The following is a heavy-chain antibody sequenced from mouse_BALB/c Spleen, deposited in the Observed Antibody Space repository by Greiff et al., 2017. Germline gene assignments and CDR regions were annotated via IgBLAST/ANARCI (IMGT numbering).Heavy chain of an antibody. CDR2: ISYSGST. Sequence: EVKLQESGPGLVKPSQSLSLTCTVTGYSITSDYAWNWIRQFPGNKLEWMGYISYSGSTSYNPSLKSRISITRDTSKNQFFLQLNSVTTEDTATYYCARLGAYYGSSYAMDYWGQGTSVTVSS. D-gene: IGHD1-1*01. CDR1: GYSITSDYA. CDR3: ARLGAYYGSSYAMDY. J-gene: IGHJ4*01. V-gene: IGHV3-2*02.